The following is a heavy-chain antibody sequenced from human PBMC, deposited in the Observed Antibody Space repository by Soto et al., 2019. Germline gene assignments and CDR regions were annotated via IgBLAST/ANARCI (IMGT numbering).Heavy chain of an antibody. CDR3: ARRRYCSSTSCYTHYYYGMDV. Sequence: GXSVKVSCKASVGTFSSYAISWVRQAPGQGLEWVGGIIPIFGTANYAQKFQGRVTITADKSTSTAYMELSSLRSEDTAVYYCARRRYCSSTSCYTHYYYGMDVWGQGTTVTVSS. D-gene: IGHD2-2*02. CDR2: IIPIFGTA. CDR1: VGTFSSYA. V-gene: IGHV1-69*06. J-gene: IGHJ6*02.